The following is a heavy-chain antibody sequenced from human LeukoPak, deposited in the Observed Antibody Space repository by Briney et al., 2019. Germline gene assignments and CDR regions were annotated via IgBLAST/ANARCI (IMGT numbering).Heavy chain of an antibody. V-gene: IGHV3-30*01. CDR1: GFTFSSYA. D-gene: IGHD5-18*01. CDR2: VSYDGSNK. Sequence: GGSLRLSCAASGFTFSSYAVHWVRQAPGKGLEWVAAVSYDGSNKWYADSVKGRFTISREDSKNTLDLQMTSLRGEDTAVYYCARDKDGYGLDYWGQGTLVTVSS. CDR3: ARDKDGYGLDY. J-gene: IGHJ4*02.